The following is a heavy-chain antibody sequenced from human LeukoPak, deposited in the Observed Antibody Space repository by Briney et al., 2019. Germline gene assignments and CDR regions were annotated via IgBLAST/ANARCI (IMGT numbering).Heavy chain of an antibody. Sequence: GGSLRLSCAASGFTFSSYAMSWFRQAPGRGLEWVSAIDGSGGSTYYADSVKGRFTISRDNSKNTLYLQVNSLRPEDTAIYYCAKDRRLPWDYFDSWGQGTLVTVSS. D-gene: IGHD5-12*01. V-gene: IGHV3-23*01. CDR3: AKDRRLPWDYFDS. CDR2: IDGSGGST. CDR1: GFTFSSYA. J-gene: IGHJ4*02.